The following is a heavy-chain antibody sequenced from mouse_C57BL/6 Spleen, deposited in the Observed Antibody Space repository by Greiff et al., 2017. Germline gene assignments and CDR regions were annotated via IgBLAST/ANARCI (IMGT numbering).Heavy chain of an antibody. D-gene: IGHD1-1*01. Sequence: VKRVESGPGLVQPSQSLSITCTVSGFSLTSYGVHWVRQSPGKGLEWLGVIWSGGSTDYTAAFISRLSISQYNSKSQFFFKMNRLQADATAIYYCARNPLGSSRKGYAMDYWGQGTSVTVSS. J-gene: IGHJ4*01. CDR1: GFSLTSYG. V-gene: IGHV2-2*01. CDR3: ARNPLGSSRKGYAMDY. CDR2: IWSGGST.